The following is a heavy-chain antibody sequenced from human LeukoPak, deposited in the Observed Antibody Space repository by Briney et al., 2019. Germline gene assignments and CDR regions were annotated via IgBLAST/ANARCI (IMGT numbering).Heavy chain of an antibody. D-gene: IGHD3-9*01. J-gene: IGHJ4*02. CDR3: AKPTYDILTGYLYYFDY. Sequence: PGGSLRLSCAASGFTFSSYAMSGVRQAPGEGLEGVSAISGSGGSTYCADSVKGRFTISRDNSKNTLYLQMNSLRAEDTAVYYCAKPTYDILTGYLYYFDYWGQGTLVTVSS. CDR2: ISGSGGST. V-gene: IGHV3-23*01. CDR1: GFTFSSYA.